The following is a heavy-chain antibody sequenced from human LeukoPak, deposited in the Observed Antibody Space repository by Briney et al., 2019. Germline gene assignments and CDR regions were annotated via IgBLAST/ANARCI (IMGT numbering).Heavy chain of an antibody. D-gene: IGHD6-19*01. V-gene: IGHV3-30*18. J-gene: IGHJ4*02. CDR1: GFTFSSYG. CDR2: ISYDGSNK. CDR3: AKAGTVAPPAVYFDY. Sequence: PGGSLRLSCAASGFTFSSYGMHWVRQAPGKGLEWVAVISYDGSNKYYADSVKGRFTISRDNSKNTLYLQMSSLRADDTAVYYCAKAGTVAPPAVYFDYWGQGTLVTVSS.